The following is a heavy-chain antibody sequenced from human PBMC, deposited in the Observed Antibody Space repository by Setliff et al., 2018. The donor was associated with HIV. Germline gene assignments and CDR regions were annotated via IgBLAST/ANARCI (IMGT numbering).Heavy chain of an antibody. CDR3: AKDCAVVGGTGSLDS. V-gene: IGHV3-23*01. CDR2: ISGSGIGS. J-gene: IGHJ4*02. D-gene: IGHD1-26*01. Sequence: PGGSLRLSCAVSGFTFSTYGMHWVRQAPGKGLEWVSAISGSGIGSYYPDSVKGRFTISRDNSKNTLFLQMNSLRAEDTAVYYCAKDCAVVGGTGSLDSWGQGTLVTVSS. CDR1: GFTFSTYG.